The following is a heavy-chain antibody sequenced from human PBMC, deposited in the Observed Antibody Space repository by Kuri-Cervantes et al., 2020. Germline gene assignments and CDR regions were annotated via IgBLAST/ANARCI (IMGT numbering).Heavy chain of an antibody. CDR3: ASGGGYDWHRPVDY. Sequence: SETLSLTCAVYGGSFSGYYWSWIRQPPGKGLEWIGGINHSGGTNYNPSLKSRVTISVDTTKNKFSLKLIPVTAADTAVYYCASGGGYDWHRPVDYWGQGTLVTVSS. V-gene: IGHV4-34*01. D-gene: IGHD5-12*01. CDR2: INHSGGT. J-gene: IGHJ4*02. CDR1: GGSFSGYY.